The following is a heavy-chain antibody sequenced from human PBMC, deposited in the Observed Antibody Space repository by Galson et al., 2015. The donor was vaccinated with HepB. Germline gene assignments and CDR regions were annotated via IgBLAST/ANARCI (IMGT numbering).Heavy chain of an antibody. CDR1: GFNFAHYG. CDR3: AKDGRWRSANGDHFHL. D-gene: IGHD5-24*01. J-gene: IGHJ4*02. V-gene: IGHV3-30*18. Sequence: SLRLSCAASGFNFAHYGMHWVRQAPGKGLEWVAFVSNDGTRSYYADSVKGRFTISRDNSQNTVSFQLNSLRLEDSGVYYCAKDGRWRSANGDHFHLWGQGTLVTVSS. CDR2: VSNDGTRS.